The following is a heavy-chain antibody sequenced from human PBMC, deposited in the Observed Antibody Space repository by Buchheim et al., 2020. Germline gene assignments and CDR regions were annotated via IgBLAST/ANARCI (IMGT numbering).Heavy chain of an antibody. V-gene: IGHV3-33*01. Sequence: QVQLVESGGGVVQPGRSLRLSCAASGFTFSSYGMHWVRQAPGKGLEWVAVIWYDGSNKYYADSVKGRFTISRDNSKNTLYLQMNSLRAEDTAVYYCAREGTFTIFGVVIPYYYYGMDVWGQGTT. D-gene: IGHD3-3*01. CDR2: IWYDGSNK. CDR1: GFTFSSYG. CDR3: AREGTFTIFGVVIPYYYYGMDV. J-gene: IGHJ6*02.